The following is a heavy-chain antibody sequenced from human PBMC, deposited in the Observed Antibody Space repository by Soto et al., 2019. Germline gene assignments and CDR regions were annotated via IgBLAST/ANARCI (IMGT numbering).Heavy chain of an antibody. CDR1: GYTFTSYA. D-gene: IGHD3-16*01. J-gene: IGHJ5*02. CDR3: ARGYGGPIGWFDP. V-gene: IGHV1-3*01. CDR2: INAGNGNT. Sequence: QVQLVQSGAEVKKPGASVKDSCKASGYTFTSYAMHWVRQAPGQRLEWMGWINAGNGNTNYSQKFQGRVTITRDTSASTAYMELSSLRSEDTAVYYCARGYGGPIGWFDPWGQGTLVTVSS.